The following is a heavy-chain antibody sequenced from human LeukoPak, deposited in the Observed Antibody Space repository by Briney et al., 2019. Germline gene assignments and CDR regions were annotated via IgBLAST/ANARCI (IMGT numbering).Heavy chain of an antibody. CDR3: ARAFRARYFDL. D-gene: IGHD2/OR15-2a*01. CDR2: IYYSGST. V-gene: IGHV4-39*01. Sequence: SGTLSLTCTVSGGSITTSSYYWGRIRQPPGKGLEWIGIIYYSGSTYYNPSLKGRVTISVDTSKNQFSLKLSSVTAADTAVYYCARAFRARYFDLWGRGTLVTVSS. J-gene: IGHJ2*01. CDR1: GGSITTSSYY.